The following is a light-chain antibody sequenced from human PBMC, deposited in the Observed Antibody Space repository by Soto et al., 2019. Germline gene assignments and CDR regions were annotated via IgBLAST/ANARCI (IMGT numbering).Light chain of an antibody. CDR3: QKYNGALWT. J-gene: IGKJ1*01. V-gene: IGKV1-27*01. Sequence: DIQLTHSPPSLSEPALNRVTITCRASQGISNYVAWYQQKPGKVPKLLIYAASALQSGVPSRFSGSGSGTDFTLSISSLQPEDVATYYCQKYNGALWTFGQGTKVDIK. CDR2: AAS. CDR1: QGISNY.